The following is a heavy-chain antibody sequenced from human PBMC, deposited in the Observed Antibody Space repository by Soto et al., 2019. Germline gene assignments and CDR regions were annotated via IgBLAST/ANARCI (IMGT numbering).Heavy chain of an antibody. Sequence: QVQLVQSGAEVKKHGDSVNVSCKASGYTFTRSGISWVRQAPGQGLEWRGWISDYNGNTNYAQKLQGRVTMTTDTSTSTAYMELRSLRSDDTAVYYCARDWSVSGDPDHFYYWGQGTLVTVSS. D-gene: IGHD4-17*01. V-gene: IGHV1-18*04. CDR1: GYTFTRSG. CDR3: ARDWSVSGDPDHFYY. CDR2: ISDYNGNT. J-gene: IGHJ4*02.